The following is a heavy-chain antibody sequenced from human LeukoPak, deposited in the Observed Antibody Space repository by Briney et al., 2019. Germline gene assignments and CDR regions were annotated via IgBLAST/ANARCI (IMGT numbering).Heavy chain of an antibody. V-gene: IGHV4-61*02. J-gene: IGHJ5*02. CDR1: GGSISSGSYH. CDR3: ARDGGLGYCSGGSCLNWFDP. CDR2: IYTSGST. Sequence: SSETLSLTCTVSGGSISSGSYHWSWIRQPAGKGLEWIGRIYTSGSTNYNPSLKSRVTISVDTSKNQFSLKLSSVTAADTAVYYCARDGGLGYCSGGSCLNWFDPWGQGTLVTVSS. D-gene: IGHD2-15*01.